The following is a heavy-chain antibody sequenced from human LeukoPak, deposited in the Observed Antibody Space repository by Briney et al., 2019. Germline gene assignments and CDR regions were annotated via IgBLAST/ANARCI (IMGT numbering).Heavy chain of an antibody. CDR2: INPNSGGT. J-gene: IGHJ3*02. CDR1: GYTFTGYY. D-gene: IGHD2-15*01. Sequence: ASVKVSCKASGYTFTGYYMHWVRQAPGQGLEWMGWINPNSGGTNYAQKFQGRVTMTRDTSISTAYMELSRLRSDDTAVYYCARGPPVEGYRSGGSCKGAFDIWGQGTMVTVSS. CDR3: ARGPPVEGYRSGGSCKGAFDI. V-gene: IGHV1-2*02.